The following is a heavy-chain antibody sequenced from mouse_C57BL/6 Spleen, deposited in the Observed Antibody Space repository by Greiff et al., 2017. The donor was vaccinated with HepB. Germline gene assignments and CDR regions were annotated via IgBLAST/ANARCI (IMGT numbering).Heavy chain of an antibody. CDR3: ARGLRRGYFDV. V-gene: IGHV1-42*01. Sequence: EVQGVESGPELVKPGASVKISCKASGYSFTGYYMNWVKQSPEKSLEWIGEINPSTGGTTYNQKFKAKATLTVDKSSSTAYMQLKSLTSEDSAVYYCARGLRRGYFDVWGTGTTVTVSS. CDR1: GYSFTGYY. D-gene: IGHD2-4*01. CDR2: INPSTGGT. J-gene: IGHJ1*03.